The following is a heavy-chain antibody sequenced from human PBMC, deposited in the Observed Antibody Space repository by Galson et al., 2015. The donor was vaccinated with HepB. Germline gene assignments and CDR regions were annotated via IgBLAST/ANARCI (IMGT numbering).Heavy chain of an antibody. J-gene: IGHJ3*02. CDR1: GGTFSSYA. V-gene: IGHV1-69*04. CDR3: ARDTSDDYGVAFDI. CDR2: IIPILGTA. D-gene: IGHD4-17*01. Sequence: SVKVSCKASGGTFSSYAISWVRQAPGQGLEWMGRIIPILGTANYAQKFQGRVTITADKSTSTAYMELSSLRSEDTAVYYCARDTSDDYGVAFDIWGQGTMVTVSS.